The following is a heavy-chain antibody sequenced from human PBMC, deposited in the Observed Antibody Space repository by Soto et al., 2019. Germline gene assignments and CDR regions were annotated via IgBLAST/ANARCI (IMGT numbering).Heavy chain of an antibody. CDR2: INPNSGGT. D-gene: IGHD3-10*01. J-gene: IGHJ4*02. Sequence: ASVKVSCKASGYTFTGYYMHWVRQAPGQGLEWMGWINPNSGGTNYAQKFQGWVAMTRDTSISTAYMELSRLRSDDTAVYYCARGGVFYYGSGYDFDYWGQGTLVTVSS. CDR3: ARGGVFYYGSGYDFDY. V-gene: IGHV1-2*04. CDR1: GYTFTGYY.